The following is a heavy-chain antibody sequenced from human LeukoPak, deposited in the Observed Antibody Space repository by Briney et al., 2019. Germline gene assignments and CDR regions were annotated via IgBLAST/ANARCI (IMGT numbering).Heavy chain of an antibody. J-gene: IGHJ4*02. D-gene: IGHD4-17*01. CDR1: GFSLTTDQVV. V-gene: IGHV2-5*01. CDR3: VHRTTVTSVDV. CDR2: IYGNNDK. Sequence: GSGPTLVNPTQTLTLTCTFSGFSLTTDQVVVGWVRQPPGKAPEWLTFIYGNNDKRYSSSLSSRLTITKDTSKNQVVLAMTDTASVDTATYYCVHRTTVTSVDVWGRGTLVTVSS.